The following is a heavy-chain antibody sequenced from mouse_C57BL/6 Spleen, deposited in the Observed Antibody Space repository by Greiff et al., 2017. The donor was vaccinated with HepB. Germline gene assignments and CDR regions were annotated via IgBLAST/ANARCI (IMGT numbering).Heavy chain of an antibody. Sequence: QVQLQQPGAELVKPGASVKLSCKASGYTFTSYWMHWVKQRPGQGLEWIGMIHPNSGSTNYNEKFKSKATLTVDKSSSTAYMQLSSLTSEDSAVYYSARFWDRWNYFDYWGQGTTLTVSS. CDR2: IHPNSGST. CDR3: ARFWDRWNYFDY. D-gene: IGHD3-3*01. CDR1: GYTFTSYW. J-gene: IGHJ2*01. V-gene: IGHV1-64*01.